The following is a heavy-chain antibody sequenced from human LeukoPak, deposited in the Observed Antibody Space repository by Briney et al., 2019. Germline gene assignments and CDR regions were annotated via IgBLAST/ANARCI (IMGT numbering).Heavy chain of an antibody. CDR3: ARGPWYYGSGSAPLLID. V-gene: IGHV3-48*02. J-gene: IGHJ4*02. D-gene: IGHD3-10*01. CDR1: GFTCSSYS. CDR2: ISSSSSTK. Sequence: PGGTLRLSCASSGFTCSSYSMNWVRQATAKGLASVSYISSSSSTKYYADSVKGRFTISRDNAKNSLYLQMNSLRDEDTAVYYCARGPWYYGSGSAPLLIDWGQGTLVTVSS.